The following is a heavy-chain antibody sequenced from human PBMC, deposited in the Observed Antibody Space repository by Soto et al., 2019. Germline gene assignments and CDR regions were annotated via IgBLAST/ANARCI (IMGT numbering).Heavy chain of an antibody. CDR3: ARAWLRKVDY. J-gene: IGHJ4*02. V-gene: IGHV3-33*01. Sequence: QVQLVESGGGVVQPGRSLRLSCAASGFTFSSYGMHWVRQAPGKGLEWVAVIWYDGSNKYYADSVKGRFTISRDNSKNPLYLQMTSLRAEDTAAYYCARAWLRKVDYWGQGTLVTVSS. CDR2: IWYDGSNK. CDR1: GFTFSSYG. D-gene: IGHD3-16*01.